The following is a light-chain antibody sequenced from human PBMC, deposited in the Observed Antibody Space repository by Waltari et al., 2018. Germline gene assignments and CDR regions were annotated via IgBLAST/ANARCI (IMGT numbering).Light chain of an antibody. CDR3: QSYDNMVHGCV. V-gene: IGLV1-40*02. CDR2: GST. Sequence: QSVLTQPPSVSGAPGQRVTISCSGANSNIGAFQLHWYQKSPGAAPKLPIYGSTNRPAGVPDRFSGSKSDTSASLVITGLQVEDEGDFYCQSYDNMVHGCVFGTGTKVIV. CDR1: NSNIGAFQ. J-gene: IGLJ1*01.